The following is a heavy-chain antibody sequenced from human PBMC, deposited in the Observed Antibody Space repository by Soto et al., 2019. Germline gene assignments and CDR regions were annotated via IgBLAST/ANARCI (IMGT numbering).Heavy chain of an antibody. D-gene: IGHD2-2*01. V-gene: IGHV4-31*03. Sequence: SETLSLTCTVSGGSISSGGYYWSWIRQHPGKGLEWIGYIYYSGSTYYNPSLKSRVTISVDTSKNQFSLKLSSVTAADTAVYYCARMSGPSPYYYYGMDVWGQGTTVTVSS. CDR1: GGSISSGGYY. CDR3: ARMSGPSPYYYYGMDV. CDR2: IYYSGST. J-gene: IGHJ6*02.